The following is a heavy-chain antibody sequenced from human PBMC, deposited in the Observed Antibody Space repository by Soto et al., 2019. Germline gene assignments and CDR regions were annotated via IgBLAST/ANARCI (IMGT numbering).Heavy chain of an antibody. CDR3: ANVSGSGSYYHTYYYYGMDV. V-gene: IGHV5-51*01. CDR1: GYSFTSYW. D-gene: IGHD3-10*01. CDR2: IYPGDSDT. J-gene: IGHJ6*02. Sequence: GESLKISCKGSGYSFTSYWIGWVRQMPGKGLEWMGIIYPGDSDTRYSPSFQGQVTISADKSISTAYLQWSSLKASDTAMYYCANVSGSGSYYHTYYYYGMDVWGQGTTVTVSS.